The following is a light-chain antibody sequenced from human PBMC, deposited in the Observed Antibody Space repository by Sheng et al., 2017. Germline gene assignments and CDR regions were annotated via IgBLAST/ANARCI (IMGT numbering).Light chain of an antibody. J-gene: IGKJ1*01. V-gene: IGKV3-20*01. Sequence: EIVMTQSPATLSVSPGERATLSCRASQSVSSNLAWYQQKPGQAPRVLIYGASNRATGIPDRFSGSGSGRDFTLTITRLEPEDFAVYYCQQYGSSPWTFGHGTKVEIK. CDR1: QSVSSN. CDR3: QQYGSSPWT. CDR2: GAS.